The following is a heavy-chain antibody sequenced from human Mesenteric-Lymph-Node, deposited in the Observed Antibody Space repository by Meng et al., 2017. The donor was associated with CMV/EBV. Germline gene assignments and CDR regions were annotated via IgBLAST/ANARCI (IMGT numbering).Heavy chain of an antibody. D-gene: IGHD6-19*01. CDR1: GYTFTGYY. J-gene: IGHJ3*02. CDR2: INPYNGDT. CDR3: ARDKSSVAGPSDAFDI. Sequence: ASVKVSCKASGYTFTGYYLHWMRQAPGQGLEWMGWINPYNGDTKYARKFQGRVTMTTHTSISTAYMELTRLKSDDTAVYYCARDKSSVAGPSDAFDIWGQGTMVTVSS. V-gene: IGHV1-2*02.